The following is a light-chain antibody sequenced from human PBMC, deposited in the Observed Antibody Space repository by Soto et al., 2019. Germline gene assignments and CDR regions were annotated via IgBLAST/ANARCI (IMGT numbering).Light chain of an antibody. CDR3: QQYGSSPRT. Sequence: EIVMTQSPATLSVSPGERATLSCRASQSVSRSLAWYQQKPGQAPRLLIYDASTRATGIPARFSGIGSGTEFILTISSLQSEDFAVYYCQQYGSSPRTFGQGTKVDI. CDR2: DAS. J-gene: IGKJ1*01. CDR1: QSVSRS. V-gene: IGKV3-15*01.